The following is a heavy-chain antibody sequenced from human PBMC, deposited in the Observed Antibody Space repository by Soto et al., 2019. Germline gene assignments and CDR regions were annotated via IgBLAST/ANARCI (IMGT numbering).Heavy chain of an antibody. V-gene: IGHV1-69*01. Sequence: QVQLVQSGAEVKMPGSSVKVSCKASGGTFSSYAISWVRQAPGQGLEWMGGIIPIFGTANYAQKFQGRVTITADESTSTAYMELSSLRSEDTAVYYCAREGGGIQPSNNWFDPWGQGTLVTVSS. J-gene: IGHJ5*02. D-gene: IGHD5-18*01. CDR1: GGTFSSYA. CDR2: IIPIFGTA. CDR3: AREGGGIQPSNNWFDP.